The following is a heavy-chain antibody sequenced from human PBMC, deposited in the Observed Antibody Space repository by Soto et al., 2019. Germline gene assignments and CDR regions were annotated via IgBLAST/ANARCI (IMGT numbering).Heavy chain of an antibody. CDR2: IIPIVGTA. CDR1: GGTFSSYA. V-gene: IGHV1-69*01. J-gene: IGHJ4*02. Sequence: QVQLVQSGAEVKKPGSSVKVSCKASGGTFSSYAISWVRQAPGQGLEWMGGIIPIVGTANYAQKFQGRVTITADESTSTDYMELSSLRSEDTAVYYCVREGTGVKGEYYFDYWGQGTLVTVSS. CDR3: VREGTGVKGEYYFDY. D-gene: IGHD3-16*01.